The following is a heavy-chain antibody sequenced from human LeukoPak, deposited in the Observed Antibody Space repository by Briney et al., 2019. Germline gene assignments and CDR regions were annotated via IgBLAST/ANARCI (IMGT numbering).Heavy chain of an antibody. Sequence: ASVKVSCKVSGYTLTELSMHWVRQAPGKGLEWMGGFDPEDGETIYAQKFQGRVTMTEDTSTDTAYMELSSLRSEDTAVYYCATALSCSSTSCYSTGYFQHWGQGTLVTVSS. J-gene: IGHJ1*01. CDR3: ATALSCSSTSCYSTGYFQH. V-gene: IGHV1-24*01. CDR1: GYTLTELS. CDR2: FDPEDGET. D-gene: IGHD2-2*01.